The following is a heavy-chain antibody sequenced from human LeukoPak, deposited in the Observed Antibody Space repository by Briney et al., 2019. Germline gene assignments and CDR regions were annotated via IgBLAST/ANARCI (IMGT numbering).Heavy chain of an antibody. Sequence: GGSLRLSCAASGFTFSSYSMNWVRQAPGKGLEWVSVIYSGGSTYYADSVKGRFTISRDNSKNTLYLQMNSLRAEDTAVYYCARETATYYDFWSGSEYYGMDVWGQGTTVTVSS. CDR1: GFTFSSYS. J-gene: IGHJ6*02. D-gene: IGHD3-3*01. V-gene: IGHV3-66*01. CDR3: ARETATYYDFWSGSEYYGMDV. CDR2: IYSGGST.